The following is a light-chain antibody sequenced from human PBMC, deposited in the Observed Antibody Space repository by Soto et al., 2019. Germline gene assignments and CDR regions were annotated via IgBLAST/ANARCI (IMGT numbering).Light chain of an antibody. Sequence: DIQMTQSPSSLSASVGDRVTITCRASQGISHYLAWYQQKSGKIPKLLIYAASTLQSGVPSRFSGSGSGTDFTLSLSRLQPEDVATKYYLQYDSAPLSTFGPGTKVDLK. CDR1: QGISHY. CDR3: LQYDSAPLST. V-gene: IGKV1-27*01. CDR2: AAS. J-gene: IGKJ3*01.